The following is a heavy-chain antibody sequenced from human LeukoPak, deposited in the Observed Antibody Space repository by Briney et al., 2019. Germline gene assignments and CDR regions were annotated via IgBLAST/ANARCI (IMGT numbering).Heavy chain of an antibody. CDR1: GFTFSDYY. J-gene: IGHJ4*02. D-gene: IGHD1-26*01. CDR3: ASVGDGDFDY. Sequence: GGSLRLSCAASGFTFSDYYMNWIRQAPGKGLEWVSYISSSGSTIYYADSVKGRFTISRDNANNSLYLQMNSQRAEDTDVYYCASVGDGDFDYWGQGTLVTVSS. CDR2: ISSSGSTI. V-gene: IGHV3-11*04.